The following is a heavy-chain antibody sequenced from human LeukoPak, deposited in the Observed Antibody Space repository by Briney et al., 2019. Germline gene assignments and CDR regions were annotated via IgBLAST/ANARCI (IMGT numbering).Heavy chain of an antibody. V-gene: IGHV6-1*01. CDR1: GDSVSNNNAA. J-gene: IGHJ3*02. Sequence: SQTLSLTCAISGDSVSNNNAAWNWIRQSPSRGLEWLGRTYYRSKWYTDYAVSVSSRITINPDTSKNQFSLQLNSVSPEDTAVYYCASSSLRGSDAFDIWGQGTMVTVSS. CDR3: ASSSLRGSDAFDI. CDR2: TYYRSKWYT. D-gene: IGHD3-16*01.